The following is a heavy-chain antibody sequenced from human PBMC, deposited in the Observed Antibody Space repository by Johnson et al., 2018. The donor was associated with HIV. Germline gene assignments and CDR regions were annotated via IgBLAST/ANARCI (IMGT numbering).Heavy chain of an antibody. V-gene: IGHV3-74*01. J-gene: IGHJ3*02. Sequence: EVQLVESGGGLVQPGGSLRLSCAASGFTFSSYWMHWVRQAPGRGLVWVSRINSDGGSTTYADSVKGRFTISRDNSKNTLYLQMNSLRAEDTAVYHCARVRGVVGATHAFDIWGQGTMVTVSS. CDR1: GFTFSSYW. CDR3: ARVRGVVGATHAFDI. D-gene: IGHD1-26*01. CDR2: INSDGGST.